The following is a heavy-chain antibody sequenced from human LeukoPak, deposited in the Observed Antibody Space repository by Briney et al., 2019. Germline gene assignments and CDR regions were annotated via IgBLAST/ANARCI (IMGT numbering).Heavy chain of an antibody. CDR3: ARLLYYYGSGSYGCAFDI. Sequence: SETLSLTCTVSGGSISSYYWSWIRQLPGKGLEWIGYIYYSGSTNYNPSLKSRVTISVDTSKNQFSLKLSSVTAADTAVYYCARLLYYYGSGSYGCAFDIWGQGTMVTVSS. J-gene: IGHJ3*02. CDR1: GGSISSYY. D-gene: IGHD3-10*01. CDR2: IYYSGST. V-gene: IGHV4-59*01.